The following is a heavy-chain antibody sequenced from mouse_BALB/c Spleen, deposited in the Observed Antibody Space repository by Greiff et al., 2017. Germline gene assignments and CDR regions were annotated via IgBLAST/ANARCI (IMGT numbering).Heavy chain of an antibody. J-gene: IGHJ4*01. Sequence: QVQLQQSGPELVKPGASVKISCKATGYTFSSYWIEWVKQRPGHGLEWIGEILPGSGSTNYNEKFKGKATFTADTSSNTAYMQLSSLTSEDSAVYYCARKYGNFYAMDYWGQGTSVTVSS. D-gene: IGHD2-10*02. V-gene: IGHV1-9*01. CDR2: ILPGSGST. CDR3: ARKYGNFYAMDY. CDR1: GYTFSSYW.